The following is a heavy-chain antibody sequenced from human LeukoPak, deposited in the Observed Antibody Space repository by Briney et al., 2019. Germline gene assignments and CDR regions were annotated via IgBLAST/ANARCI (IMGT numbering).Heavy chain of an antibody. CDR1: GFTFSSSD. CDR2: IGPTGDT. Sequence: PGRSLRLSCAASGFTFSSSDMHWVRQATGKGLEWVSAIGPTGDTYYPGSVKGRFTISRENARNSLYLQMNSLRAGDTAVYYCARAVPMARGVNYYDYWGQGTLVTVSS. CDR3: ARAVPMARGVNYYDY. J-gene: IGHJ4*02. D-gene: IGHD3-10*01. V-gene: IGHV3-13*01.